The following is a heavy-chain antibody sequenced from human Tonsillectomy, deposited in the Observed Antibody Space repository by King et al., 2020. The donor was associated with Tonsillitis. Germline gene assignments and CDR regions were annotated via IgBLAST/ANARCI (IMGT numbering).Heavy chain of an antibody. CDR3: ARDLRVSNY. CDR2: INGDGTTS. CDR1: GFSFSDYW. Sequence: VQLVESGGGLVQPGGSLRLSCAASGFSFSDYWMHWVRQTPGKGLVWVSRINGDGTTSNYADSVKGRFTISRDNAKNTVYLQMNSRIAEDTAVYYCARDLRVSNYWGQGALVTVSS. V-gene: IGHV3-74*01. D-gene: IGHD5/OR15-5a*01. J-gene: IGHJ4*02.